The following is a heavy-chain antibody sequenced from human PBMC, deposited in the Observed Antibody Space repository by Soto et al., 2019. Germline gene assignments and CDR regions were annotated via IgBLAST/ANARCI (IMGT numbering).Heavy chain of an antibody. CDR3: XXXXXXXXYYY. CDR1: GGTFSSYA. CDR2: IIPIFDTA. J-gene: IGHJ6*01. Sequence: QVQLVQSGAEVKKPGSSVKVSCKASGGTFSSYAISWVRQAPGQGLEWMGGIIPIFDTANYAQKFQGRVTXXXXXXTSTAYXEXXXXXXXXXXXXXXXXXXXXXXYYY. V-gene: IGHV1-69*01.